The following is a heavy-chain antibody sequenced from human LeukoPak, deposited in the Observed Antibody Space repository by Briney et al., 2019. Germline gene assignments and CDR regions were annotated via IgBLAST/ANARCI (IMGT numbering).Heavy chain of an antibody. CDR2: INHSGST. Sequence: SETLSLTCAVYGGSFSGYYWSWIRQPPGKGLEWIGEINHSGSTNYNPSLKSRVTISVDTSKNQFSLKLSSVTAADTAVYYCARTDSSGYYGYFDYWGQGTLVTVSS. CDR1: GGSFSGYY. J-gene: IGHJ4*02. CDR3: ARTDSSGYYGYFDY. D-gene: IGHD3-22*01. V-gene: IGHV4-34*01.